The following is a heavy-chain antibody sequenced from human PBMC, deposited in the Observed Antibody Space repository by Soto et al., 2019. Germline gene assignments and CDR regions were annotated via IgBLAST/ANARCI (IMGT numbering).Heavy chain of an antibody. Sequence: QVQLVQSGAEVKKPGSSVKVSCKASGGTFSSYTISWVRQAPGQGLEWMGRIIPILGIANYAQKFQGRVTITADKATSTAYMELSSLRSEDTAVYYCAREGRAAVTTHNWFDPWVQGTLVTVSS. V-gene: IGHV1-69*02. CDR2: IIPILGIA. CDR1: GGTFSSYT. D-gene: IGHD4-17*01. J-gene: IGHJ5*02. CDR3: AREGRAAVTTHNWFDP.